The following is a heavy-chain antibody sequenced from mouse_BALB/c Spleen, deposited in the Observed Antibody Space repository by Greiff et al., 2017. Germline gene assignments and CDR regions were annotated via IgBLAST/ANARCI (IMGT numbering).Heavy chain of an antibody. Sequence: VQLQESGPGLVAPSPSLSITCTVSGFSLTRYGVHWVRQPPGKGLEWLGVIWAGGSTNYNSALMSRLSISKDNSKSQVFLKMNSLQTDDTAMYYCARDYYGSSSWFADWGQGTLVTVSA. CDR1: GFSLTRYG. CDR3: ARDYYGSSSWFAD. D-gene: IGHD1-1*01. J-gene: IGHJ3*01. V-gene: IGHV2-9*02. CDR2: IWAGGST.